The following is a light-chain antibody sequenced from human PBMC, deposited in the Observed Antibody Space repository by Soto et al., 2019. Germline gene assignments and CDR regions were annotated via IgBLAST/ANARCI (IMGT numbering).Light chain of an antibody. CDR3: QQYGSSPT. CDR2: AAS. CDR1: QSLSTSY. Sequence: EIVLTQSPGTLSLFPGERVTLSCRASQSLSTSYLAWYRLKPGQAPRLLIYAASSRASGIPDRFSGSGSGTDFTLTISRLEPEDFAVYYCQQYGSSPTFGQGTRLEIK. V-gene: IGKV3-20*01. J-gene: IGKJ5*01.